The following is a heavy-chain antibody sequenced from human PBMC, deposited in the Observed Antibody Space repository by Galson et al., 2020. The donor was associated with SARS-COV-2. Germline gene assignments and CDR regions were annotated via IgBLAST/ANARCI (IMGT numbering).Heavy chain of an antibody. CDR3: ARDPGVVGATWDVDY. CDR2: IWYDGSNK. CDR1: GFTFSSYG. Sequence: GESLKISCAASGFTFSSYGMHWVRQAPGKGLEWVAVIWYDGSNKYYADSVKGRFTISRDNSKNTLYLQMNSLRAEDTAVYYCARDPGVVGATWDVDYWGQGTLVTVSS. J-gene: IGHJ4*02. V-gene: IGHV3-33*01. D-gene: IGHD1-26*01.